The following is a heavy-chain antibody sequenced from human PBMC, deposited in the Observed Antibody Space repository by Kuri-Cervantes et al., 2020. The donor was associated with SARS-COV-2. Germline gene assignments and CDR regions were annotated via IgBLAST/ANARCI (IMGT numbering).Heavy chain of an antibody. J-gene: IGHJ3*02. Sequence: GGSLRLSCAASGFTFSSYGIHWVRQPPGKGLEWVAVTWYDENKYYGDSVKGRFTISRDNSKNTVYLQMNSLTADDTAVYYCARDSPNAMTVASAFDIWGQGTMVTVSS. D-gene: IGHD5-12*01. CDR3: ARDSPNAMTVASAFDI. CDR1: GFTFSSYG. V-gene: IGHV3-33*01. CDR2: TWYDENK.